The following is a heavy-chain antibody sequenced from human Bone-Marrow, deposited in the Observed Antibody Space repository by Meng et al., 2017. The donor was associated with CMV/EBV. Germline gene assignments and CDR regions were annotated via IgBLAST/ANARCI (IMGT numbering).Heavy chain of an antibody. D-gene: IGHD3-9*01. CDR1: GFTVSSNY. CDR2: IYSGGST. J-gene: IGHJ5*02. Sequence: GGSLRLSCAASGFTVSSNYMSWVRQAPGKGLEWVSVIYSGGSTYYADPVKGRFTISRDNSKNTLYLQMNSLRAEDTAVYYCARGYDIVENWFDPWGQGTLVTVS. V-gene: IGHV3-53*01. CDR3: ARGYDIVENWFDP.